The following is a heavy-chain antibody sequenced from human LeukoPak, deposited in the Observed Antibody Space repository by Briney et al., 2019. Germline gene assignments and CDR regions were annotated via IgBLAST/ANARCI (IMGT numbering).Heavy chain of an antibody. CDR3: ARRDGSYGFFDY. V-gene: IGHV4-34*01. CDR2: IYHSGST. Sequence: KPSETLSLTCAVYGGSFSGYYWSWLRQPLGKGLEWIGYIYHSGSTYYNPSLKSRVTISVDTSKNQFSLKMSSVTAADTAVYYCARRDGSYGFFDYWGQGTLVTVSS. J-gene: IGHJ4*02. D-gene: IGHD5-18*01. CDR1: GGSFSGYY.